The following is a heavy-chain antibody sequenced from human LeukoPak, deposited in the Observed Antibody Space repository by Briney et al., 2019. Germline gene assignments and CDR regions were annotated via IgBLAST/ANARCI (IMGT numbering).Heavy chain of an antibody. Sequence: GGSLRLSCAASGFTFSSYGMHWVRQAPGKGLEWVAVISYDGSNKYYADSVKGRFTISRDNSKNTLYLQMNSLRAEDTAVYYCAKDSSDDFWSGYLVFDYWGQGTLVTVSS. CDR1: GFTFSSYG. V-gene: IGHV3-30*18. CDR2: ISYDGSNK. D-gene: IGHD3-3*01. CDR3: AKDSSDDFWSGYLVFDY. J-gene: IGHJ4*02.